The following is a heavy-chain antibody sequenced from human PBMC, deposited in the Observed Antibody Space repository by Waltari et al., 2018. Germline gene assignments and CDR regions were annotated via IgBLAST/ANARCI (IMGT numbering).Heavy chain of an antibody. CDR1: GYTFTTYA. CDR3: ARVRMVRGAIDY. V-gene: IGHV1-3*01. CDR2: INAGNGNT. J-gene: IGHJ4*02. Sequence: QVQLVQSGAEVKKPGASVKVSCKTSGYTFTTYAMHWVRQAPGQRLEWMGWINAGNGNTKYSQKFQGRITITRDTSASTAYMELSSLRSEDTAVYYCARVRMVRGAIDYWGQGTLVTVSS. D-gene: IGHD3-10*01.